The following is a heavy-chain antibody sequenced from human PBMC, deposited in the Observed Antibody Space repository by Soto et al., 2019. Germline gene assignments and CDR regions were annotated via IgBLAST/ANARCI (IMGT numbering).Heavy chain of an antibody. CDR1: GDSVSSASFY. CDR3: ERVNSGRNWFDP. Sequence: SETLSLTCTASGDSVSSASFYWIWLRQAPGKGLGCIVFIYFSGSTNDNPSLKSRVTMSLDTSKNQFSLNLSSVTPADTAVYYCERVNSGRNWFDPWGQGTLVTVSS. J-gene: IGHJ5*02. CDR2: IYFSGST. D-gene: IGHD6-19*01. V-gene: IGHV4-61*01.